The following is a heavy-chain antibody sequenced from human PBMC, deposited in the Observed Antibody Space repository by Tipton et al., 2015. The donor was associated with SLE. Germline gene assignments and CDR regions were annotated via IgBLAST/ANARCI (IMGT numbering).Heavy chain of an antibody. CDR3: NAFDI. V-gene: IGHV3-48*03. Sequence: GSLRLSCAASGFTFSSYAMSWVRQAPGKGLEWLSFISNSGSSIYYADSVKGRFTISRDNAKNSLYLQMNNLRAEDTAVYYCNAFDIWGQGTMVAVSS. J-gene: IGHJ3*02. CDR2: ISNSGSSI. CDR1: GFTFSSYA.